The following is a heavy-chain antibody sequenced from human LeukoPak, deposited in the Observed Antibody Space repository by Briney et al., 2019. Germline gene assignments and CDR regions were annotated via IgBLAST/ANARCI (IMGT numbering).Heavy chain of an antibody. J-gene: IGHJ4*02. CDR3: ARGLRYYDILTGYGPIYYFDY. CDR1: GYTFTSYD. CDR2: MNPNGGNT. V-gene: IGHV1-8*01. D-gene: IGHD3-9*01. Sequence: ASVKVSCKASGYTFTSYDINWVRQATGQGLEWMGWMNPNGGNTGYAQKFQGRVTMTRNTSISTAYMELSSLRSEDTAVYYCARGLRYYDILTGYGPIYYFDYWGQGTLVTVSS.